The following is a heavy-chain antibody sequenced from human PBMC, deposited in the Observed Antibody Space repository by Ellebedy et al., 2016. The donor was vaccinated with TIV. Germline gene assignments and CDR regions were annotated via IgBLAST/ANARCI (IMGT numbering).Heavy chain of an antibody. CDR2: IKEDGSYM. J-gene: IGHJ4*02. CDR1: GFTFSDYS. D-gene: IGHD2-8*01. Sequence: GESLKISCAASGFTFSDYSMSWIRQAPGKGLEWVCNIKEDGSYMYYVDSVKGRFTISRDNAKNSLYLQMDSLRAEDTAVYYCARDEGVYVNYRFDYWGRGTLVTVSS. CDR3: ARDEGVYVNYRFDY. V-gene: IGHV3-7*01.